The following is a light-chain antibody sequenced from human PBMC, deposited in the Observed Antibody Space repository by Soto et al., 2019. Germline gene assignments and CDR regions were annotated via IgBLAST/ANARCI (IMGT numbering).Light chain of an antibody. CDR3: QQRQKWPPLT. CDR1: QSVDIY. J-gene: IGKJ4*01. V-gene: IGKV3-11*01. Sequence: VLTQSPATLSLSPGERATLSCRASQSVDIYLAWYQQKPGQPPRLLIYDASNRATGIPARFSGSGSGTDFTLTINGLEPEDFAVYYCQQRQKWPPLTFGGGTKVEI. CDR2: DAS.